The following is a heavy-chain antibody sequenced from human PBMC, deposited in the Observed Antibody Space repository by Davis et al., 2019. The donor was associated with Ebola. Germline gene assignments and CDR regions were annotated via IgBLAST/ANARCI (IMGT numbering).Heavy chain of an antibody. J-gene: IGHJ6*02. Sequence: GESLKISCAASGFTFNKYEMNWVRQAPGKGLEWVANIKQDGSEKYYVDSVKGRFTISRDNAKNSLYLQMNSLRAEDTAVYYCARDLVVAVAGAMTYYYYGMDVWGQGTTVTVSS. D-gene: IGHD6-19*01. CDR2: IKQDGSEK. CDR3: ARDLVVAVAGAMTYYYYGMDV. CDR1: GFTFNKYE. V-gene: IGHV3-7*01.